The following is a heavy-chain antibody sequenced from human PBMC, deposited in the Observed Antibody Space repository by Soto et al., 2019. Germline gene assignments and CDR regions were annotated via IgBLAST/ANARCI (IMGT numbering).Heavy chain of an antibody. CDR3: ARVAVAARPRWYNWFDP. CDR2: MNPNSGET. V-gene: IGHV1-8*01. CDR1: GYTFTDYD. Sequence: QEQLVQSGAEVKKPGASVKVSCKTSGYTFTDYDINWVRQATGQGLEWIGWMNPNSGETGYAQKFQGRVTMTRSASLSTAYLELSSLRSEDTAVYYCARVAVAARPRWYNWFDPWGQGTLVTVS. D-gene: IGHD2-15*01. J-gene: IGHJ5*02.